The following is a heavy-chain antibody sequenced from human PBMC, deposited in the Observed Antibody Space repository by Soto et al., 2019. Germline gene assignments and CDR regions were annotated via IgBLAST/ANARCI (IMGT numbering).Heavy chain of an antibody. D-gene: IGHD3-10*01. J-gene: IGHJ6*02. Sequence: GASVKVSCKASGGTFSSYAISWVRQAPGQGLEWMGGIIPIFSTANYAQKFQGRVTITADESTSTAYMELSSLRSEDTAVYYCARDHGDGYGMDVWGQGTTVTVSS. CDR3: ARDHGDGYGMDV. CDR2: IIPIFSTA. CDR1: GGTFSSYA. V-gene: IGHV1-69*13.